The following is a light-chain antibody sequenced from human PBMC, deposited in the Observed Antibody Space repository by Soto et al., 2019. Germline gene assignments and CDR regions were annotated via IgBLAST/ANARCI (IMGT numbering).Light chain of an antibody. Sequence: ILMTQSPCALSLPPREIATLSRMSSQSVSSYLAWYQQKPGQAPRLLIYGASTRATGIPARFSGSGSGTEFTLTISSLQSEDFAVYYSQQYNNWPRTFGQGTKVAIK. CDR1: QSVSSY. CDR2: GAS. CDR3: QQYNNWPRT. J-gene: IGKJ1*01. V-gene: IGKV3-15*01.